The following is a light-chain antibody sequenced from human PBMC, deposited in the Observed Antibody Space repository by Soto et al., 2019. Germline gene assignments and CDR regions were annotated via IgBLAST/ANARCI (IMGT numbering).Light chain of an antibody. Sequence: EIVLTQSPDTLSLSPGQRATLSCRASQSFRSDYFAWYQQKPGQAPRVIIFGVSTRATGVPDRFSGSGSGTDFTLTISSLQAEDVAVYYCQQYYSTPWTFGQGTKVDIK. CDR2: GVS. CDR3: QQYYSTPWT. CDR1: QSFRSDY. V-gene: IGKV3-20*01. J-gene: IGKJ1*01.